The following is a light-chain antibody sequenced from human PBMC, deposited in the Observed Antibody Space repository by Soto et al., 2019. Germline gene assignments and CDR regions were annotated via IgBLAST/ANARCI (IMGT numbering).Light chain of an antibody. CDR3: QQFNTSPWT. V-gene: IGKV1-5*03. Sequence: DIQMTQSPSTLSASVGDRVTITCRASQSISSWLAWYQQKPGKAPKLLIYKSSILESGVPSGFSGSGSGTEFTLTISSLQPDDFATYYCQQFNTSPWTFGQGTKVDIK. CDR2: KSS. J-gene: IGKJ1*01. CDR1: QSISSW.